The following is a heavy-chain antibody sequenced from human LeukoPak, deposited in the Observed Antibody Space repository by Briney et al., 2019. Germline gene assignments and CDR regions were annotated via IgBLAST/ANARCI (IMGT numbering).Heavy chain of an antibody. CDR2: MYYSGGS. V-gene: IGHV4-39*01. D-gene: IGHD5-12*01. Sequence: SETLSVTCTVSGGSISSSSYYWGWVRQPPGKNLEWIGSMYYSGGSYYNPSLKSRVTISVDTSKNQFSLNLSSVTAADTAVYYCARHLYSGYDFGYWGQGTLVTVSS. J-gene: IGHJ4*02. CDR1: GGSISSSSYY. CDR3: ARHLYSGYDFGY.